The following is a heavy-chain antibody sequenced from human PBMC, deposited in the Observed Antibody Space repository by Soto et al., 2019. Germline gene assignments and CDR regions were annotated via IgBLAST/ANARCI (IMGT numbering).Heavy chain of an antibody. D-gene: IGHD6-13*01. CDR3: ALYASTWGDFDY. J-gene: IGHJ4*02. CDR2: ISRSRSDI. V-gene: IGHV3-21*01. CDR1: GFAFSSYT. Sequence: EVQLVESGGGLVKPGGSLRLSCVASGFAFSSYTMNWVRQVPGKGLEWVSSISRSRSDISYADSVKGRFTISRDNAKNSLYLQMNSLRAEDTAVYYCALYASTWGDFDYWGQGTLVTVSS.